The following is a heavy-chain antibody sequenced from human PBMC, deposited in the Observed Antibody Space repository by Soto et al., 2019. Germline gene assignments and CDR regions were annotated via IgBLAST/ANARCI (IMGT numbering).Heavy chain of an antibody. J-gene: IGHJ4*02. CDR1: GYSFTNNW. CDR2: IAPSDSDT. CDR3: ARGHGWVDY. Sequence: EVQLVQSGAEVKKPGESLRMSCEASGYSFTNNWISWVRQMPGKGLEWMGRIAPSDSDTNYSPSFQGHVTISADKSISTVYLQWSSLKASDTAMYYCARGHGWVDYWGQGTLVTVSS. V-gene: IGHV5-10-1*01. D-gene: IGHD6-19*01.